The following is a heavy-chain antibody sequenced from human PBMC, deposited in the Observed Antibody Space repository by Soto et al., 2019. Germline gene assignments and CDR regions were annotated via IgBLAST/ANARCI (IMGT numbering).Heavy chain of an antibody. Sequence: ASETLSLTCSVSGGSIKSYYWSWIRQPPGRGLEWIGYIFYSGTIEYNPSLKSRVTMSLDTSANQFSLKLTSMTSADTAVYYCARVGGAPLGAFDIWGQGTTVTVSS. CDR3: ARVGGAPLGAFDI. CDR2: IFYSGTI. D-gene: IGHD3-16*01. J-gene: IGHJ3*02. CDR1: GGSIKSYY. V-gene: IGHV4-59*01.